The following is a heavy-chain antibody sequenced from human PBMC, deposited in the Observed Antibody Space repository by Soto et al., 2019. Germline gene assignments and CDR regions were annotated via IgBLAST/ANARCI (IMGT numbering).Heavy chain of an antibody. CDR3: ARDGPHIPAVGDV. Sequence: ASVNVSCKASGYTFTSYGISWVRQAPGQGLEWMGWISAYNGNTNYAQKLQGRVTMTTDTSTSTAYMEMRTLRSDDTAAYYCARDGPHIPAVGDVWGQGTTVTVSS. J-gene: IGHJ6*02. V-gene: IGHV1-18*04. CDR1: GYTFTSYG. D-gene: IGHD6-13*01. CDR2: ISAYNGNT.